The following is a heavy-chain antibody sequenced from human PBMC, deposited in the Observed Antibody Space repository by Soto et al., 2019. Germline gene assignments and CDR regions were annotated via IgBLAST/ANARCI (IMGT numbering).Heavy chain of an antibody. Sequence: QVQLVESGGAVGQPGGSLRLSCAASGFTFNKYGIHWVRQAPGKGLEWVAMIYYDGSYEYYSDSVKGRVTISRDNSKNTVDLLMNSLTVEDTGVYYCARDSSYSRVGYFDHWGRGALVIVSS. CDR1: GFTFNKYG. CDR3: ARDSSYSRVGYFDH. V-gene: IGHV3-33*01. J-gene: IGHJ4*02. CDR2: IYYDGSYE. D-gene: IGHD1-26*01.